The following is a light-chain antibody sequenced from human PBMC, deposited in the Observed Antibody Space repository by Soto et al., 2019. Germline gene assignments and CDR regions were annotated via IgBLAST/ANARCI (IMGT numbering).Light chain of an antibody. J-gene: IGKJ5*01. Sequence: DIQMTQSPSSLSASVGDRVTITCRASQSISSYLNWYQQKPGKAPKLLIYAASSFQSGVPSRFSGSGSGTHFTLTISSLQPEDFATYYCQQLHGYPITFGQGTRLEI. CDR1: QSISSY. V-gene: IGKV1-39*01. CDR3: QQLHGYPIT. CDR2: AAS.